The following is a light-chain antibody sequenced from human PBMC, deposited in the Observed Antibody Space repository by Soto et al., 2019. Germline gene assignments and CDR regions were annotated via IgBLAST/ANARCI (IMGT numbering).Light chain of an antibody. CDR3: QQYDNLPLT. J-gene: IGKJ4*01. CDR2: DAS. V-gene: IGKV1-33*01. CDR1: QHISNN. Sequence: DIQMTQSPSSLSASVGDRVTITCQASQHISNNLNWYQKKPGEAPVLLIYDASNLQTGVPSRFSGIGSGTDFTFTITSLQPEDIGTYYCQQYDNLPLTSGGGTKAEFK.